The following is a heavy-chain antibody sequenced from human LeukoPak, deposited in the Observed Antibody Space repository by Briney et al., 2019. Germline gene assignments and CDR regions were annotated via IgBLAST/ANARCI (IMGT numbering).Heavy chain of an antibody. J-gene: IGHJ2*01. CDR3: AGSSRLTVTPGHFDL. CDR1: SGSISSSSYD. CDR2: IYYSGST. Sequence: SETLSLTCTVSSGSISSSSYDWGWIRQPPGKGLDWIGSIYYSGSTYYNPSLKSRVTISVDTSKSHFSLKLSSVTAADTAVYYCAGSSRLTVTPGHFDLWGRGSMVTVSS. D-gene: IGHD4-17*01. V-gene: IGHV4-39*07.